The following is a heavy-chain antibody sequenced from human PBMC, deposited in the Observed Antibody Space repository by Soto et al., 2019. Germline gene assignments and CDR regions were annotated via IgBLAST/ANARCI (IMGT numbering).Heavy chain of an antibody. CDR1: RGTFTSYP. CDR2: LLAILGRA. D-gene: IGHD2-21*01. V-gene: IGHV1-69*02. CDR3: ATRVVVIARDDAFDS. Sequence: SSDKFSCTPSRGTFTSYPICLARQSPGQGREWMGRLLAILGRANYAQKCQGRVTMTADKSTSTAYMELSSLRSEDTAVYYCATRVVVIARDDAFDSWGQGTMVTVSS. J-gene: IGHJ3*02.